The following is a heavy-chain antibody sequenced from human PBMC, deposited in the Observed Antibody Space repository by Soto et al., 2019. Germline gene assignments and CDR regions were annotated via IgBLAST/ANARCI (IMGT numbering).Heavy chain of an antibody. J-gene: IGHJ6*02. D-gene: IGHD3-16*01. CDR3: ARDRPAFKSFGSGMDV. CDR2: IFYSGST. CDR1: GGAINNRDYC. V-gene: IGHV4-31*03. Sequence: SETLSLTCIVSGGAINNRDYCWSWIRQHPGKGLEWIGNIFYSGSTDYNPSLKGRLTISIDTSKNEFSLKLTSVTAADTAVYYCARDRPAFKSFGSGMDVWGQGTTVTVSS.